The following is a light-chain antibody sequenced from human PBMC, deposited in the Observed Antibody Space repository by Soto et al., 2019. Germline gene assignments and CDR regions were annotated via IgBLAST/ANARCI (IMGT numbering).Light chain of an antibody. Sequence: EIVLTQSPGILSLSPGQRVTLSCRASQSVTSTYLAWYQQKPGQAPRLLIYDASTRATGIPDRFSGSGSGTDFTLTISRLEPEDFAVYYCQQYGRSPGLLTFGPGTKVDIK. CDR3: QQYGRSPGLLT. CDR1: QSVTSTY. V-gene: IGKV3-20*01. J-gene: IGKJ3*01. CDR2: DAS.